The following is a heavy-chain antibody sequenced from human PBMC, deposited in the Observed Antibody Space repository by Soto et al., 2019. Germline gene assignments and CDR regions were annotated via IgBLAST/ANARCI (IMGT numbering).Heavy chain of an antibody. J-gene: IGHJ4*02. D-gene: IGHD1-1*01. CDR2: ISASGGSM. V-gene: IGHV3-23*01. CDR1: GFTFTDYA. CDR3: AKVKAVGTMRPAYFDY. Sequence: GGSLRLSCAASGFTFTDYAMTWVRQAPGKGLEWVSIISASGGSMYYEDSVKGRFIISRDNSKNTLFLQMNSLRAEDTAVYYCAKVKAVGTMRPAYFDYWGQGTLVTVSS.